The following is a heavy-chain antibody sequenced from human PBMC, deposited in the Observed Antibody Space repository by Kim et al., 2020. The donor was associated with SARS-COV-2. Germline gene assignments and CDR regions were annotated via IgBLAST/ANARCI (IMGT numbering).Heavy chain of an antibody. Sequence: YYTPSLKSRVTISVDTSKNQFSLKLSSVTAADTAVYYCARQHSGSYYVYWGQGTLVTVSS. V-gene: IGHV4-39*01. J-gene: IGHJ4*02. D-gene: IGHD1-26*01. CDR3: ARQHSGSYYVY.